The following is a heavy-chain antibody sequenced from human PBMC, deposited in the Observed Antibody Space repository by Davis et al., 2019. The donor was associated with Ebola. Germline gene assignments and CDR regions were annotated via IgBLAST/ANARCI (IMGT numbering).Heavy chain of an antibody. CDR2: INPNSGGT. J-gene: IGHJ4*02. CDR3: AASLIVVVAALDY. CDR1: GGTFSSYT. Sequence: ASVKVSCKASGGTFSSYTISWVRQAPGQGLEWMGRINPNSGGTNYAQKFQGRVTMTRDTSISTAYMELSRLRSDDTAVYYCAASLIVVVAALDYWGQGTLVTVSS. V-gene: IGHV1-2*06. D-gene: IGHD2-15*01.